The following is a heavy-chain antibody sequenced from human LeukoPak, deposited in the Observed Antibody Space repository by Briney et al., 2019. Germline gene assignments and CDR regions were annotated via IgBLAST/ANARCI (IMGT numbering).Heavy chain of an antibody. V-gene: IGHV4-38-2*01. CDR3: VREKEFGTPIDGFDM. CDR1: GYSITTGFY. J-gene: IGHJ3*02. D-gene: IGHD3-10*01. Sequence: SETLSLTCDVSGYSITTGFYWGWVRQSPQKGLEWIGSIYDKTNYNPSLNTRVSISVDTSKNQFFLSLTSVTAADTAIYYCVREKEFGTPIDGFDMWGQGTMVTVSS. CDR2: IYDKT.